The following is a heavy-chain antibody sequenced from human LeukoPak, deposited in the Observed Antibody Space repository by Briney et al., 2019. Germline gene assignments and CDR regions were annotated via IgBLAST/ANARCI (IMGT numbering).Heavy chain of an antibody. Sequence: AASVRVSCKASGYTFTSYYMHWVRQAPGQGLEWMGIINPSGGSTSYAQKFQGRVTMTRDTSTSTVYMELSSLRSEDTAVYYCAREGAARPPYNWFDPWGQGTLVTVSS. CDR1: GYTFTSYY. V-gene: IGHV1-46*01. CDR2: INPSGGST. D-gene: IGHD6-6*01. CDR3: AREGAARPPYNWFDP. J-gene: IGHJ5*02.